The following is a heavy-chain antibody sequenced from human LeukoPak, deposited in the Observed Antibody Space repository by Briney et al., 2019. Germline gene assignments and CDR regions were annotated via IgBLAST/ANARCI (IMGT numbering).Heavy chain of an antibody. CDR3: ARDAVVVTMIVASDYYMDV. CDR2: MNPNSGNT. Sequence: GASVKVSCKASGYTFTSYDINWVRQATGQGLEWMGWMNPNSGNTGYAQKFQGRVTMTRNTSISTAYMELSSLRAEDTAVYYRARDAVVVTMIVASDYYMDVWGKGTTVTVSS. CDR1: GYTFTSYD. V-gene: IGHV1-8*01. D-gene: IGHD3-22*01. J-gene: IGHJ6*03.